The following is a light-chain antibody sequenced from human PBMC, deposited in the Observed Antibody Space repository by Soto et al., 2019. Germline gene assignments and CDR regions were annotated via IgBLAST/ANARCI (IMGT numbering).Light chain of an antibody. V-gene: IGKV1-5*03. CDR2: KAS. J-gene: IGKJ2*01. CDR3: QHSYT. CDR1: QSISSW. Sequence: DIQMTQSPSTLSASVGDRVTITCRASQSISSWLAWYQQKPGKAPKLLIYKASSLESGVPSRFSGCGSGTEFTLTISSLQPDDFATYYCQHSYTFGQGTKLEIK.